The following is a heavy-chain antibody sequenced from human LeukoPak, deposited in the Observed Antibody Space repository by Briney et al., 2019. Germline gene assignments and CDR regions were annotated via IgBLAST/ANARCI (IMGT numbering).Heavy chain of an antibody. Sequence: PSETLSLTCTVSGGSISSYCWSWIRQPPGKGLEWIGYIYYSGSTNYNPSLKSRVTISVDTSKNQFSLKLSSVTAADTAVYYCARTSRGVLYYYYYMDVWGKGTTVTVSS. J-gene: IGHJ6*03. CDR2: IYYSGST. CDR3: ARTSRGVLYYYYYMDV. D-gene: IGHD3-10*01. V-gene: IGHV4-59*01. CDR1: GGSISSYC.